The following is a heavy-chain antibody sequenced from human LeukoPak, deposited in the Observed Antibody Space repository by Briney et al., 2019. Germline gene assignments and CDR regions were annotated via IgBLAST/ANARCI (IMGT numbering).Heavy chain of an antibody. J-gene: IGHJ6*02. V-gene: IGHV3-23*01. D-gene: IGHD3-22*01. CDR3: AKNGAVVNYYYYGMDV. CDR1: GFTFSSYA. Sequence: GGSLRLSCAASGFTFSSYAMYWVRQAPGKGLEWVSGIFGSGGSTHYADSVKGRFTISRDNSKNSLYLQMNSLRTEDTALYYCAKNGAVVNYYYYGMDVWGQGTTVTVSS. CDR2: IFGSGGST.